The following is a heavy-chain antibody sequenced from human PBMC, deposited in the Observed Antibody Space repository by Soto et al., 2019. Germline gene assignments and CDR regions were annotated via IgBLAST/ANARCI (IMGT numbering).Heavy chain of an antibody. V-gene: IGHV3-7*01. CDR2: IEADGGEK. J-gene: IGHJ2*01. Sequence: EVRLEESGGGLVQPGGSLRLSCAASGFTFTSYWMSWVRQAPGKGLEWVANIEADGGEKNYVDSVKGRFTISRDNTKNSLYLQMNNWRVYDTAVYYWARTPSTREPNPFDLWGRGTLVTVSS. D-gene: IGHD1-26*01. CDR1: GFTFTSYW. CDR3: ARTPSTREPNPFDL.